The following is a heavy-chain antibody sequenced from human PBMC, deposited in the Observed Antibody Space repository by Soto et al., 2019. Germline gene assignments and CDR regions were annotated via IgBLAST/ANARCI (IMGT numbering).Heavy chain of an antibody. Sequence: SETLSLTCTVSGGSISSSSYYWGWIRQPPGKGLEWIGSIYYSGFTYYNPSLKSRLTISVDTSKNQFSLKLSFVTAAVTAVYFCARVYYGTDYWGQGTLVTVSS. D-gene: IGHD3-22*01. J-gene: IGHJ4*02. CDR3: ARVYYGTDY. V-gene: IGHV4-39*01. CDR2: IYYSGFT. CDR1: GGSISSSSYY.